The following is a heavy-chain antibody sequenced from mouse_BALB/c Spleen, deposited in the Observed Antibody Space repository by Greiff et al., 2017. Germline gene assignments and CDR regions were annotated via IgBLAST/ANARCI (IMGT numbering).Heavy chain of an antibody. Sequence: EVMLVESGGGLVKPGGSLKLSCAASGFAFSSYDMSWVRQTPEKRLEWVAYISSGGGSTYYPDTVKGRFTISRDNAKNTLYLQMSSLKSEDTAMYYCARHPYDGFAYWGQGTLVTVSA. CDR1: GFAFSSYD. CDR3: ARHPYDGFAY. CDR2: ISSGGGST. V-gene: IGHV5-12-1*01. J-gene: IGHJ3*01. D-gene: IGHD2-14*01.